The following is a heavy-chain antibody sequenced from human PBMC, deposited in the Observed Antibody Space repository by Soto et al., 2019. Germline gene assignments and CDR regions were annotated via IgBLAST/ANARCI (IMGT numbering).Heavy chain of an antibody. CDR2: ISYDGSNK. D-gene: IGHD5-18*01. CDR1: GFTFSSYG. J-gene: IGHJ4*02. V-gene: IGHV3-30*18. Sequence: GGSLRLSCAASGFTFSSYGMHWVRQVPGKGLEWVAVISYDGSNKYYADSVKGRFTISRDNSKNTLYLQMNSLRAEDTAVYYCAKDQGRGGYSYGYFSPYFDYWGQGTLVTVSS. CDR3: AKDQGRGGYSYGYFSPYFDY.